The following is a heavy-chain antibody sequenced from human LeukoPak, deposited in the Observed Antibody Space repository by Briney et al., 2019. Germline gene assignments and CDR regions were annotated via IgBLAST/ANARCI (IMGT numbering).Heavy chain of an antibody. CDR2: INPNSGGT. CDR1: GYTFTDYY. Sequence: ASVKVSCKASGYTFTDYYMHWVRQAPGQGLEWMGWINPNSGGTKYAQKFQGRVTMTRDTSISIAYMELSRLRSDDTAVYYCARAKGYSGYDYWFDPWGQGTLVTVSS. J-gene: IGHJ5*02. CDR3: ARAKGYSGYDYWFDP. D-gene: IGHD5-12*01. V-gene: IGHV1-2*02.